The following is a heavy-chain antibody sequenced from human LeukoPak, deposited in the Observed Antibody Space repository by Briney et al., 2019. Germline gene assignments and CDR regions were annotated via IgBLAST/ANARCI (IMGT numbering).Heavy chain of an antibody. D-gene: IGHD2-21*02. V-gene: IGHV5-51*01. J-gene: IGHJ4*02. CDR2: IYPGDSDT. CDR1: GYSFTSYW. CDR3: ARLGDIVVVTAPGLDY. Sequence: GESLKISCKGSGYSFTSYWIGWVRQMPGKGLEWTGIIYPGDSDTRYSPSFQGQVTISADKSISTAYLQWSSLKASDTAMYYCARLGDIVVVTAPGLDYWGQGTLVTVSS.